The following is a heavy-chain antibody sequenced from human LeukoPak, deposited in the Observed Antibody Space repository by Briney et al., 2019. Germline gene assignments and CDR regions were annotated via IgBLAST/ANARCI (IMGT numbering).Heavy chain of an antibody. CDR1: GFTVSSYA. Sequence: GGSLRLYCAASGFTVSSYAMTWVRQAPGKGLNWVSGITGRGGDTYYADSVKGRFTISRDNSKNTLYLQMNSLRAEDTALYYCAKDRGDSGYDPFDYWGQGTLVTVSS. D-gene: IGHD5-12*01. V-gene: IGHV3-23*01. J-gene: IGHJ4*02. CDR2: ITGRGGDT. CDR3: AKDRGDSGYDPFDY.